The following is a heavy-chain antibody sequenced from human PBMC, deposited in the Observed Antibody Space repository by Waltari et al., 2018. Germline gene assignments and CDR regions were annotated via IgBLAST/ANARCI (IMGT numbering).Heavy chain of an antibody. V-gene: IGHV4-38-2*02. Sequence: QVQLQESGPGLVKPSETLSLTCTVSAYSISSGYYWGWIWQPPGTGLGWIGSIYHSGSAYYNPSLKRRVTISVDTSKNQFSLKLSSVTAADTAVYYCARDPQYDPSTLDDYWGQGTLVTVSS. D-gene: IGHD3-3*01. CDR3: ARDPQYDPSTLDDY. J-gene: IGHJ4*02. CDR2: IYHSGSA. CDR1: AYSISSGYY.